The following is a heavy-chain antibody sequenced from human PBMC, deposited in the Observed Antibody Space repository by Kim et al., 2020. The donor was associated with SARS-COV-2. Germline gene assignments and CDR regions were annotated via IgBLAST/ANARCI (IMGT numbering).Heavy chain of an antibody. D-gene: IGHD2-21*02. CDR2: ISSSGSTI. Sequence: GGSLRLSCAASGFTFSSYEMNWVRQAPGKGLEWVSYISSSGSTIYYADSVKGRFTISRDNAKNSLYLQMNSLRAEDTAVYYCARDKYGGNSRRNDAFDIWGQGATVTVSS. CDR3: ARDKYGGNSRRNDAFDI. CDR1: GFTFSSYE. J-gene: IGHJ3*02. V-gene: IGHV3-48*03.